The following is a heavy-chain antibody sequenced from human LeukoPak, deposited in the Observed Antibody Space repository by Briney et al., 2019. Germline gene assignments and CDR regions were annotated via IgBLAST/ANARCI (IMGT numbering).Heavy chain of an antibody. CDR3: ARVTTVADYFDY. CDR2: INPNSGGT. Sequence: ASVTVSCKASGYTFTDYYMHWVRQAPGQGLEWMGWINPNSGGTDYAQKFQGRVTMTRDTSISTAYMELSRLRSDDTAVYYCARVTTVADYFDYWGQGTLVTVSS. J-gene: IGHJ4*02. D-gene: IGHD4-23*01. V-gene: IGHV1-2*02. CDR1: GYTFTDYY.